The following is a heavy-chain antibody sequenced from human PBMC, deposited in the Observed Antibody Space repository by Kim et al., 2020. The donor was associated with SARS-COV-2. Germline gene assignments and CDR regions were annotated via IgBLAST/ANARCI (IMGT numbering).Heavy chain of an antibody. J-gene: IGHJ1*01. CDR3: ATDLRFGKSG. CDR2: IRHDGVKT. CDR1: GFPFSGYA. Sequence: GGSLRLSCAASGFPFSGYAMHWVRQVPGKGLEWVSTIRHDGVKTHYADSVLGRFTVSRDNSENTLFLQMNSLRPEDAAVYYCATDLRFGKSGRGQGTLVTVS. D-gene: IGHD3-3*01. V-gene: IGHV3-23*01.